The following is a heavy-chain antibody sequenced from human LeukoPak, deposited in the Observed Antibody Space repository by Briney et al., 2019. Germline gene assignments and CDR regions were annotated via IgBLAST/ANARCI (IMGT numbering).Heavy chain of an antibody. CDR1: GFTFDDYA. CDR2: ISWDGGST. CDR3: ATKGPSPYFDY. V-gene: IGHV3-43D*03. J-gene: IGHJ4*02. Sequence: GGSLRLSCAASGFTFDDYAMHWVRQAPGKGLEWVSLISWDGGSTYYADSVKGRFTISRDNSKNSLYLQMNSLRAEDTALYYCATKGPSPYFDYWSQGTLVTVSS.